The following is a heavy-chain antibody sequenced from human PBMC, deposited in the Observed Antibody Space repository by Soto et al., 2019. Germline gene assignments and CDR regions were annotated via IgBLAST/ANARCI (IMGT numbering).Heavy chain of an antibody. CDR1: GFTFSSYA. V-gene: IGHV3-23*01. Sequence: LRLSCAASGFTFSSYAMSWVRQAPGKGLEWVSAISGSGGSTYYADSVKGRFTISRDNSKNTLYLQMNSLRAEDTAVYYCAKGIVVVVAATPYYYYGTDVWGQGTTVTVSS. D-gene: IGHD2-15*01. CDR3: AKGIVVVVAATPYYYYGTDV. CDR2: ISGSGGST. J-gene: IGHJ6*02.